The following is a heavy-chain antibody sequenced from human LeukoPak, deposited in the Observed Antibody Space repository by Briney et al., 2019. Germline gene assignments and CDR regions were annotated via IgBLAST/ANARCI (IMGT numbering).Heavy chain of an antibody. CDR2: IYYSGST. V-gene: IGHV4-39*07. D-gene: IGHD3-10*02. Sequence: SETLSLTCTVSGGSISSSSYYWGWIRQPPGKGLEWIGSIYYSGSTYYNPSLKSRVTISVDTSKNQFSLKLSSVTAADTAVYYCAELDITMIGGVWGKGTTVTISS. CDR3: AELDITMIGGV. CDR1: GGSISSSSYY. J-gene: IGHJ6*04.